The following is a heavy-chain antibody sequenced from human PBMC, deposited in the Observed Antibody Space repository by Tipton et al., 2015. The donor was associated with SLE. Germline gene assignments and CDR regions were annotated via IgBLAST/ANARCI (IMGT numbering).Heavy chain of an antibody. CDR3: ARDGGDYVWETYRPGDY. Sequence: QSGPEVKKPGASVKVSCKASGYTFTSYGISWVRQAPGQGLEWMGWISGYNINRNYAQEFQDRVTMTTDTSTSTTYMELRSLRSDDTAVYYCARDGGDYVWETYRPGDYWGQGTLITVSS. CDR2: ISGYNINR. J-gene: IGHJ4*02. CDR1: GYTFTSYG. V-gene: IGHV1-18*01. D-gene: IGHD3-16*02.